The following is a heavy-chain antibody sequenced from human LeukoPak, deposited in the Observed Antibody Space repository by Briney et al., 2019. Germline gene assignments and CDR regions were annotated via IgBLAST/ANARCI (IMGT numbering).Heavy chain of an antibody. D-gene: IGHD5-18*01. V-gene: IGHV3-53*01. CDR2: IYSSAGT. CDR1: GFTVSNNY. Sequence: PGGSLRLSCAASGFTVSNNYMSWVRQAPGKGLEWASVIYSSAGTNYADSVKGRFTISRDNSKNTLYLQMNSLRAEDTAVYYCAKDSSVGYSAFDYWGQGTLVTVSS. J-gene: IGHJ4*02. CDR3: AKDSSVGYSAFDY.